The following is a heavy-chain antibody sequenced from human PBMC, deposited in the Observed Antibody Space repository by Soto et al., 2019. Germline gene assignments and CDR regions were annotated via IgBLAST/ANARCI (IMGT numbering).Heavy chain of an antibody. CDR3: ARDKYYDILTGWHPYYYYGMDV. J-gene: IGHJ6*02. D-gene: IGHD3-9*01. CDR2: IKQDGSEK. Sequence: GGSLRLSCAASGFTFSSYWMSWVRQAPGKGLEWVANIKQDGSEKYYVDSVKGRFTISRDNAKNSLYLQMNSLRAEDTAVYYCARDKYYDILTGWHPYYYYGMDVWGQGTTVTVSS. CDR1: GFTFSSYW. V-gene: IGHV3-7*01.